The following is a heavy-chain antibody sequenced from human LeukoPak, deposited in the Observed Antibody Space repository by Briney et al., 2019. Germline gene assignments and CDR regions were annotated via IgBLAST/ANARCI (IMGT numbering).Heavy chain of an antibody. CDR1: GFTFDDYA. V-gene: IGHV3-9*01. CDR3: AKGGHSSTPGIAAAAPYYFDY. CDR2: ISWNSGSI. Sequence: TGGSLRLSCAASGFTFDDYAMHWVRQAPGKGLEWVSGISWNSGSIGYADSVKGRFTISRDNAKNSLYLQMNSLRAEDTALYYCAKGGHSSTPGIAAAAPYYFDYWGQGTLVTVSS. D-gene: IGHD6-13*01. J-gene: IGHJ4*02.